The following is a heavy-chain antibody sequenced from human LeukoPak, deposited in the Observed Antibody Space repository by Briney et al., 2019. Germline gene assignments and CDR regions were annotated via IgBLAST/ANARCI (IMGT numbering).Heavy chain of an antibody. CDR2: ISSSGSTI. V-gene: IGHV3-48*01. Sequence: PGGSLRLSCAASGFTFSSYSMNWVRRAPGEGLEWVSYISSSGSTIYYAHSVEGRFTISRDNAKNSLYLQMDSLRAEDTAVYYCAREVGDFDYWGQGTLVTVST. CDR3: AREVGDFDY. D-gene: IGHD3-16*01. J-gene: IGHJ4*02. CDR1: GFTFSSYS.